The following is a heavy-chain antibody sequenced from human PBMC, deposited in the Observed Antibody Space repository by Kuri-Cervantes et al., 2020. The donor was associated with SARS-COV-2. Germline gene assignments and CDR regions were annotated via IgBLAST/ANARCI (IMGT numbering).Heavy chain of an antibody. Sequence: SETLSLTCTVSGGSISSGSYYWSWIRQPAGKGLEWIGRIYTSGSTNYNPTLKSRDTISVDTSKIQFSLKLSSVTAADTAVYYCARDRWELHDYWGQGTLVTVSS. V-gene: IGHV4-61*02. CDR2: IYTSGST. CDR1: GGSISSGSYY. D-gene: IGHD1-26*01. CDR3: ARDRWELHDY. J-gene: IGHJ4*02.